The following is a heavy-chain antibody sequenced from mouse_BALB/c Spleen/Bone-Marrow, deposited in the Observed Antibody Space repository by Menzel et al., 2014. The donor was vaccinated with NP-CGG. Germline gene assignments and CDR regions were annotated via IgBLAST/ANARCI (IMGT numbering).Heavy chain of an antibody. CDR3: ARDDYDDQYYFDY. Sequence: EVMLVESGGGLVKPGGSLKLSCAASGFTFSSYAMSWVRQTPEKRLEWVASISSGGSTYYPDSVKGRLTISRDNARNILYLQMSSLRSEDTAMYYCARDDYDDQYYFDYWGQGTTLTVSS. V-gene: IGHV5-6-5*01. CDR1: GFTFSSYA. D-gene: IGHD2-4*01. CDR2: ISSGGST. J-gene: IGHJ2*01.